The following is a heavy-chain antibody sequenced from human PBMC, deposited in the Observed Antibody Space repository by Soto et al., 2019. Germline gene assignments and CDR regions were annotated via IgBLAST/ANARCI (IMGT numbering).Heavy chain of an antibody. J-gene: IGHJ6*03. CDR2: IYYSGST. V-gene: IGHV4-59*08. CDR1: GGSISSYY. CDR3: ARLDYYYYYMDV. Sequence: SETLSLTCTVSGGSISSYYGSWIRQPPGKGLEWIGYIYYSGSTNYNPSLKSRVTISVDTSKNQFSLKLSSVTAADTAVYYCARLDYYYYYMDVWGKGTTVTVSS.